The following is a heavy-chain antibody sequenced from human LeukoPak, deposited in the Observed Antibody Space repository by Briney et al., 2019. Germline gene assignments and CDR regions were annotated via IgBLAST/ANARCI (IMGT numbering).Heavy chain of an antibody. CDR2: INHSGST. J-gene: IGHJ4*02. Sequence: KSSETLSLTCAVYGGSFSDYYWTWIRQPPGKGLEWIGEINHSGSTNYNPSLKSRVTISVDTSKKQFFLRLSSVTAADTAVYYCAVLVGRYSSGLYYYYFDYWGQGPLVPVSS. D-gene: IGHD3-22*01. CDR3: AVLVGRYSSGLYYYYFDY. CDR1: GGSFSDYY. V-gene: IGHV4-34*01.